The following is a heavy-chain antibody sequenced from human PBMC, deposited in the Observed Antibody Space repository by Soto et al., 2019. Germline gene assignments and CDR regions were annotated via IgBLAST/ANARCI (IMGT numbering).Heavy chain of an antibody. V-gene: IGHV3-23*05. CDR2: IYGSGRGI. CDR1: GLPHSNFA. Sequence: AGGSLRLSCTASGLPHSNFAMMWVRQAPGKGLECVSGIYGSGRGIEYADSVKGRFTISRDNSKNTVYLQMTDLRAEDTAVYYCAKSSSRAHYYGMDVWGHGTTVTVSS. D-gene: IGHD2-2*01. CDR3: AKSSSRAHYYGMDV. J-gene: IGHJ6*02.